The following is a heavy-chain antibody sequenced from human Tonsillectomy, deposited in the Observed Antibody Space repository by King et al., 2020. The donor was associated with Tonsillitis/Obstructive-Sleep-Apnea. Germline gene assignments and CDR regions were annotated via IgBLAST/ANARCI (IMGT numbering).Heavy chain of an antibody. CDR3: ARLAEYCTNGVCYTEWFDP. CDR1: GGSISSYY. J-gene: IGHJ5*02. D-gene: IGHD2-8*01. CDR2: IYYSGST. V-gene: IGHV4-59*08. Sequence: QLPESGPGLVKPSETLSLTCTVSGGSISSYYWSWIRQPPGKGLEWIGYIYYSGSTNCNPSLKSRVTISVDTSKNQFSLKLSSVTAADTAVYYCARLAEYCTNGVCYTEWFDPWGQGTLVTVSS.